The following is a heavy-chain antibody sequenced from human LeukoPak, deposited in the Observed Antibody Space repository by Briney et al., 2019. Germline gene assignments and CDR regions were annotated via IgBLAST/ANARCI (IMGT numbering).Heavy chain of an antibody. Sequence: PGGSLRLSCAASGFTFSSYWMYWVRQAPGKGLVWVSRINTDGSSTTYADSVKGRFTISRDNAKNTLYLQMNSLRAEDTAVYYCAKNWGSLDYWGQGTLVTVSS. CDR1: GFTFSSYW. CDR3: AKNWGSLDY. D-gene: IGHD7-27*01. CDR2: INTDGSST. J-gene: IGHJ4*02. V-gene: IGHV3-74*01.